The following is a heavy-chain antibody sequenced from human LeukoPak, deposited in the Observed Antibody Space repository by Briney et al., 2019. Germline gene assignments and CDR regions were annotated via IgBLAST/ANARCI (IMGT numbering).Heavy chain of an antibody. CDR2: IYIGGST. CDR1: ALTVTNTY. J-gene: IGHJ4*02. V-gene: IGHV3-53*01. Sequence: GCSLRLSCAASALTVTNTYVSWVRQAPGMGLDWVSVIYIGGSTYYADSVKGRFTISRDSSENTVYLQMTSLRVEDTAVYYCARCKIGSHFDYWGQGTLVTVSS. CDR3: ARCKIGSHFDY. D-gene: IGHD1-26*01.